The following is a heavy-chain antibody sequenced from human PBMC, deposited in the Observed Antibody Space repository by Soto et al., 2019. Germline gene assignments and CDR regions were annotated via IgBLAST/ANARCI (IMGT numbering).Heavy chain of an antibody. CDR2: IISMFGTP. CDR1: GSNFSISV. J-gene: IGHJ4*02. CDR3: ARDLGGGYEPGDY. Sequence: QVQLVQSGAELKKPESSVKVSGRASGSNFSISVVTWVRQAPGQGLEWMGGIISMFGTPNYSQQFQGRVTISADESTSTGSMELNNLRSEDTAIYYCARDLGGGYEPGDYWGQGTQVTVSS. D-gene: IGHD5-12*01. V-gene: IGHV1-69*12.